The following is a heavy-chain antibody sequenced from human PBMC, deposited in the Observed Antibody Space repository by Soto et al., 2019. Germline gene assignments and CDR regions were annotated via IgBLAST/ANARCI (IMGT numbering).Heavy chain of an antibody. V-gene: IGHV1-8*01. CDR2: MNPNSGNT. D-gene: IGHD6-13*01. Sequence: ASVKVSCTASGYTFTSYDINWVRQATGQGLEWMGWMNPNSGNTGYAQKFQGRATMTRNTSISTAYMELSSLRSEDTAVYYCARERSAAGTGWFDPWGQGTLVTVSS. J-gene: IGHJ5*02. CDR1: GYTFTSYD. CDR3: ARERSAAGTGWFDP.